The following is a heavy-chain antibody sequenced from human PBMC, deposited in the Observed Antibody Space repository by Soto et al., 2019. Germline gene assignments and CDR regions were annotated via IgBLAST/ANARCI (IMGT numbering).Heavy chain of an antibody. D-gene: IGHD3-10*01. V-gene: IGHV4-39*01. CDR3: ARLGLWFGPD. CDR2: INYSGTT. CDR1: GGSITSTTCY. J-gene: IGHJ4*02. Sequence: SETLSLTCTVSGGSITSTTCYWGWIRQSPGKGLEWIGSINYSGTTYSNPSLKSRVTIFVDTPKNQFSLRLSSVTAADTAMYYCARLGLWFGPDWGQGTLVTVSS.